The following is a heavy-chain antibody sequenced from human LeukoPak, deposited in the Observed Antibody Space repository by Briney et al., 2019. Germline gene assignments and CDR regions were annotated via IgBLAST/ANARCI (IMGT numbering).Heavy chain of an antibody. CDR3: ARDQYDTWSRRGNFDS. D-gene: IGHD3-3*01. Sequence: GGSLRLSCAASGFTFSSYWMSWVRQAPGKGLEWVANMKLDGSEKNYVDSVKGRFTISRDNTKNSLYLQMNSLRVEDTAVFYCARDQYDTWSRRGNFDSWGQGTLVIVSS. CDR2: MKLDGSEK. V-gene: IGHV3-7*03. J-gene: IGHJ4*02. CDR1: GFTFSSYW.